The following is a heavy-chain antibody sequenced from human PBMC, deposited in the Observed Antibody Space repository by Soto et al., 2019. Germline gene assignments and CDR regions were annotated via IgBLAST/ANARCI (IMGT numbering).Heavy chain of an antibody. Sequence: QMWLVESGGGVVQPGTSLRLSCAASGFTFSNYAMHWVRQAPGKGLEWVTIIWYDGSDKNYGDSVKGRFTISRDNSKNTLYLQMNSLRVEDTAVYYCARDSGGDYHNYYMDVWGKGTTVTVSS. CDR1: GFTFSNYA. J-gene: IGHJ6*03. CDR2: IWYDGSDK. CDR3: ARDSGGDYHNYYMDV. D-gene: IGHD4-17*01. V-gene: IGHV3-33*01.